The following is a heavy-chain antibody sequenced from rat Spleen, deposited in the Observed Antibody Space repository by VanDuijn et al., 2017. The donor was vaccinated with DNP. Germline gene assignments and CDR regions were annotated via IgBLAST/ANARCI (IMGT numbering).Heavy chain of an antibody. J-gene: IGHJ3*01. D-gene: IGHD1-3*01. CDR2: ISYDGSST. Sequence: EVQLVESGGGLVQPGRSMKLSCAASGFTFSNYDMAWVRQAPKKGLEWVASISYDGSSTYYRDSVKGRFTISRDNAKSTLYLQMDSLRSEDTATYYCTTRINYGSRYNWFAYWGQGTLVTVSS. CDR3: TTRINYGSRYNWFAY. V-gene: IGHV5-7*01. CDR1: GFTFSNYD.